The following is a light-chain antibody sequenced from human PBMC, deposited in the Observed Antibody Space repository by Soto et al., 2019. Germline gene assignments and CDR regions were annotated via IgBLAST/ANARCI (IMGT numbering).Light chain of an antibody. Sequence: DIQMTQSPSSLSASVGDRVTITCQASHDISQYLNWYQQKPGKAPTLLIYGASNLEAGVPSRFSGTGSGTYFTLTISSLQPEDTATYYCQQYDNLYTFGLGTTVEIK. CDR3: QQYDNLYT. CDR2: GAS. V-gene: IGKV1-33*01. CDR1: HDISQY. J-gene: IGKJ2*01.